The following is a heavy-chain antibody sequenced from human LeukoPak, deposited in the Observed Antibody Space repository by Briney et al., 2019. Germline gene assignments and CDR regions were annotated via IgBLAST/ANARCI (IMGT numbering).Heavy chain of an antibody. Sequence: PSETLSLTCTVSGGSISSSSHYWGWIRQPPGKGLEWIGSIYYSGSTYYNPSLKSRVTISVDTSKNQFSLKLSSVTAADTAVYYCARPLRFDYWGQGTLVTVSS. CDR2: IYYSGST. V-gene: IGHV4-39*01. J-gene: IGHJ4*02. D-gene: IGHD5-12*01. CDR1: GGSISSSSHY. CDR3: ARPLRFDY.